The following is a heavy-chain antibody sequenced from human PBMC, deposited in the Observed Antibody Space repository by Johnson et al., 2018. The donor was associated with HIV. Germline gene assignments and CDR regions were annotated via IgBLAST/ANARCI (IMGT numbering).Heavy chain of an antibody. CDR2: SGSGGTT. Sequence: MQLVESGGGLIQPGGSLRLSCAASGFTVSSNYMSWVRQAPGKGLEWVSSISGSGGTTYYADSVKGRFTISRDNSKNTLYLQMNSLRAEDTALYYCAKVDVTRAPRGTDAFDIWGQGTMVTVSS. J-gene: IGHJ3*02. CDR1: GFTVSSNY. V-gene: IGHV3-53*01. D-gene: IGHD3-10*01. CDR3: AKVDVTRAPRGTDAFDI.